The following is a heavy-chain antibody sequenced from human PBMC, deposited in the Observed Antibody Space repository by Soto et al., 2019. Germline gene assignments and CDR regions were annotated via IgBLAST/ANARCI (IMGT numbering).Heavy chain of an antibody. CDR1: GFTCSSYG. J-gene: IGHJ5*02. Sequence: PGRSLRLCCAASGFTCSSYGMHWVRQAPGKGLEWVAVISYDGSNKYYADSVKGRFTISRDNSKNTLYLQMNSLRAEDTAVYYCAKVPYRGGVITPSWFDAWGQGTPVPVSS. CDR2: ISYDGSNK. CDR3: AKVPYRGGVITPSWFDA. V-gene: IGHV3-30*18. D-gene: IGHD3-10*01.